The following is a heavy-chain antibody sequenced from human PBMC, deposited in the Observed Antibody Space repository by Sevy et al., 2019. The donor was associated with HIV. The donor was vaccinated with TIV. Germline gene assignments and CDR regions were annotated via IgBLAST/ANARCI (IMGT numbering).Heavy chain of an antibody. D-gene: IGHD5-18*01. CDR1: GYTFTSYG. CDR3: AREGDTAMATDYYYYGMDV. Sequence: ASVKVSCKASGYTFTSYGISWVRQAPGQGLEWMGWISGYNGNTNYAQKLQGRVTMTTDTSTGTAYMELRSLRSDDTAAYYCAREGDTAMATDYYYYGMDVWGQGTTVTVSS. J-gene: IGHJ6*02. CDR2: ISGYNGNT. V-gene: IGHV1-18*01.